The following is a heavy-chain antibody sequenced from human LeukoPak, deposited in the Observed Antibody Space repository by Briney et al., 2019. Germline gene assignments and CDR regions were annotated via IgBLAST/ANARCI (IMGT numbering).Heavy chain of an antibody. D-gene: IGHD3-10*01. Sequence: PGGSLRLSCAASGFTFNNYGMHWVRQAPGKGLEWVAFIQYDGSNTYYSDSVKGRFTISRDNSKNTVYLQMNSLRAEDTAVHYCATEFNYYGSGSYSWGQGTLVTVSS. V-gene: IGHV3-30*02. CDR1: GFTFNNYG. J-gene: IGHJ5*02. CDR2: IQYDGSNT. CDR3: ATEFNYYGSGSYS.